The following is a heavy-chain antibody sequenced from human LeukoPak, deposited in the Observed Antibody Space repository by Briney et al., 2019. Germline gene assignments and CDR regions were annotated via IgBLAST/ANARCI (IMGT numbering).Heavy chain of an antibody. CDR3: ARRSPGLGHWFDP. J-gene: IGHJ5*02. V-gene: IGHV5-51*01. CDR2: IYPGDSDT. D-gene: IGHD3/OR15-3a*01. Sequence: GESLKISCKGSGYNFTNYWIGWVRQMPGKGLEWMGIIYPGDSDTRYSPSFQGQVTISADKSIGTAYLQWSSLKASDTAMYYCARRSPGLGHWFDPWGQGTLVTVSS. CDR1: GYNFTNYW.